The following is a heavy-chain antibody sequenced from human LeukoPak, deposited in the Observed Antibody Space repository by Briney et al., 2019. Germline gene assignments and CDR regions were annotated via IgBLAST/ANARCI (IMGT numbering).Heavy chain of an antibody. CDR2: IEGDGNRI. J-gene: IGHJ4*02. Sequence: GGSLRLSCAASGFTLSAYWMHWVRQAPGKGLMWVSRIEGDGNRITYADSVKGRFTISRNNAGDTLFLQMNSLRAEDTGVYYCATDLSGRQDYWGQGTLVTVSS. CDR3: ATDLSGRQDY. CDR1: GFTLSAYW. D-gene: IGHD5-12*01. V-gene: IGHV3-74*01.